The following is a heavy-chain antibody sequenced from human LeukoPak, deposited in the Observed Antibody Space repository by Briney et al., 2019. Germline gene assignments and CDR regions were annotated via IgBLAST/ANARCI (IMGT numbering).Heavy chain of an antibody. CDR2: IYYSGST. CDR3: ARDHSSSRVIGFDP. Sequence: PSETLSLTCTVSGGSISSGGYYWSWIRQHPGKGLEWIGYIYYSGSTYYNPSLKSRVTISVDTSKNQFSLKLGSVTAADTAVYYCARDHSSSRVIGFDPWGQGTLVTVSS. D-gene: IGHD6-13*01. CDR1: GGSISSGGYY. J-gene: IGHJ5*02. V-gene: IGHV4-31*03.